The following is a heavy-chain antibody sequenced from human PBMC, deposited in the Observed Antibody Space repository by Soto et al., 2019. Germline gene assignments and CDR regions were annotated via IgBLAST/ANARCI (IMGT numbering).Heavy chain of an antibody. D-gene: IGHD4-17*01. CDR1: GGSISRYY. CDR2: IYYSGST. V-gene: IGHV4-59*01. J-gene: IGHJ4*02. CDR3: ARGRTTVVTLFAY. Sequence: SEALSLTWSVSGGSISRYYWIGSRQPPGKGLEWIGFIYYSGSTNYNPSLKSRVTISVDASKNQFSLKLSSVTAADTAVYYCARGRTTVVTLFAYWGQRSLVIVSS.